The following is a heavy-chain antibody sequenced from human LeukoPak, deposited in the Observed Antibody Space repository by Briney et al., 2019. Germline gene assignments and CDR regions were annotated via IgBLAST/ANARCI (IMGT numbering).Heavy chain of an antibody. D-gene: IGHD3-10*01. CDR1: GFTFSSYG. CDR2: ISYDGSNK. V-gene: IGHV3-30*03. CDR3: ARLFSGSYYDGYYFDY. Sequence: GGSLRLSCAASGFTFSSYGMHWVCQAPGKGLEWVAVISYDGSNKYYADSVKGRFTISRDNSKNTLYLQMNSLRAEDTAVYYCARLFSGSYYDGYYFDYWGQGTLVTVSS. J-gene: IGHJ4*02.